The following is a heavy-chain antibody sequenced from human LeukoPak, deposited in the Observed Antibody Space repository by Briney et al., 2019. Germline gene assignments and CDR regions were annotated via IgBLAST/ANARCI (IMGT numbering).Heavy chain of an antibody. CDR2: ISAYNGNT. J-gene: IGHJ6*02. Sequence: ASVKVSCKASGYTFTGYYIHWVRQAPGQGLEWMGWISAYNGNTNYAQKLQGRVTMTTDTSTSTAYMELRSLRSDDTAVYYCARDVGYSSGWSHYYYYGMDVWGQGTTVTVSS. CDR1: GYTFTGYY. CDR3: ARDVGYSSGWSHYYYYGMDV. D-gene: IGHD6-19*01. V-gene: IGHV1-18*04.